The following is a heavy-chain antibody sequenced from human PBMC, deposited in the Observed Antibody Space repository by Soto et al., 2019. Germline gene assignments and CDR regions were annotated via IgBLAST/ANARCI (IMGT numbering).Heavy chain of an antibody. CDR2: IYISGTT. CDR1: GGSISSGAYY. D-gene: IGHD3-22*01. J-gene: IGHJ4*02. V-gene: IGHV4-31*03. CDR3: ARAGSSGYYFDY. Sequence: QVQLQESGPGLVKPSQTLSLTCTVSGGSISSGAYYWSWIRQPPGKGLEWLGYIYISGTTYYNPSLNSRITISVDTSNNQFSLKLSSVTAADTAVYYCARAGSSGYYFDYWGQGTLVTVSS.